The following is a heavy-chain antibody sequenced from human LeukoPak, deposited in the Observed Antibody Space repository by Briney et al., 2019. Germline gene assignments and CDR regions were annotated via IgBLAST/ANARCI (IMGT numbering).Heavy chain of an antibody. CDR2: IDYNWNT. D-gene: IGHD3-22*01. V-gene: IGHV4-59*08. CDR1: GGSISGYH. J-gene: IGHJ3*02. Sequence: SETLSLTCTVSGGSISGYHWSWFRQPPGKGLEWIGYIDYNWNTNYSPSLKSRVTMSLDMSKNQFSLEMNSVTAADTAMLYCARLDRPGGRTGDVFDIWGQGTMVTVSS. CDR3: ARLDRPGGRTGDVFDI.